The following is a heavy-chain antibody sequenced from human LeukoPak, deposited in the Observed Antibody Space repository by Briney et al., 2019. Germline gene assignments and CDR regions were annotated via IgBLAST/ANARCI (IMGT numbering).Heavy chain of an antibody. J-gene: IGHJ4*02. Sequence: GASVKVSCTASGYTFTSYGISWVRQAAGQGLEWMGWISAYNGNTNYAQKLQGRVTMTTDTSTSTAYMELRSLRSDDTAVYYCARDRQVGEMDYWGQGTLVTVSS. CDR3: ARDRQVGEMDY. V-gene: IGHV1-18*01. CDR2: ISAYNGNT. CDR1: GYTFTSYG. D-gene: IGHD3-10*01.